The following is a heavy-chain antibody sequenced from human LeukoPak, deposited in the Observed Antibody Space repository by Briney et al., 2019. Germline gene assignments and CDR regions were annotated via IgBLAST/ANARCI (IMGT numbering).Heavy chain of an antibody. CDR2: IYYSGST. D-gene: IGHD3-10*01. CDR3: AREKGVRGVIRGHNWFDP. J-gene: IGHJ5*02. Sequence: SETLSLTCTVSGGSISSYYWSWIRQPPGKGLEWIGYIYYSGSTNYNPSLKSRVTISVDTSKNQFSLKLSSVTAADTAVYYCAREKGVRGVIRGHNWFDPWGQGTLVTVSS. V-gene: IGHV4-59*01. CDR1: GGSISSYY.